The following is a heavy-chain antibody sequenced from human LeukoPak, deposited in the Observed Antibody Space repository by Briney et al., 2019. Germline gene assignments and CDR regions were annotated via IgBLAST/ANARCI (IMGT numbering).Heavy chain of an antibody. J-gene: IGHJ4*02. CDR3: ARKLAGDRPLDY. D-gene: IGHD6-19*01. CDR1: GFTFSSYS. Sequence: GGSLRLSCAASGFTFSSYSMNWVRQAPGKGLEWVSYISSSSSSTIYYADSVKGRFTISRDNAKNSLYLQMNSLRAEDTAVYYCARKLAGDRPLDYWGQGTLVTVSS. V-gene: IGHV3-48*01. CDR2: ISSSSSSTI.